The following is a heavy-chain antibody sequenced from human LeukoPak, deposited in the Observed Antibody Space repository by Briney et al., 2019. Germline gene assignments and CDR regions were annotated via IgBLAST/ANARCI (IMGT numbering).Heavy chain of an antibody. V-gene: IGHV3-74*01. Sequence: GGSLRLSCAASGFTLSTYWMHWVRQAPGKGLVWVSRINTDGGSTNYAGSVKGRFTISRDNAKNTLYLQMNSLRAEDTAVYYCARSNRNNYGNFDYWGQGTLVTVSS. J-gene: IGHJ4*02. CDR2: INTDGGST. CDR3: ARSNRNNYGNFDY. D-gene: IGHD5-24*01. CDR1: GFTLSTYW.